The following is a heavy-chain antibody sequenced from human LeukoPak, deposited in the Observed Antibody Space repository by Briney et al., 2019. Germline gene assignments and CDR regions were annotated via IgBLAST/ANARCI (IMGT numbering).Heavy chain of an antibody. CDR2: FDPEDGET. CDR1: GYTLTELS. J-gene: IGHJ4*02. CDR3: ATGHSSGYYYQSEYFDY. V-gene: IGHV1-24*01. D-gene: IGHD3-22*01. Sequence: GASVKVSCKVSGYTLTELSMHWVRQAPGKGLEWMGGFDPEDGETIYAQKFQGRVTITADKSTSTAYMELSSLRSEDTAVYYCATGHSSGYYYQSEYFDYWGQGTLVTVSS.